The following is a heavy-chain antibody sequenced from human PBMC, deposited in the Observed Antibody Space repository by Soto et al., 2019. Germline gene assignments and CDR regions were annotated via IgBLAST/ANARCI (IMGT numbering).Heavy chain of an antibody. D-gene: IGHD3-16*01. Sequence: QVQLQESGPGLVKPSQTLSLTCTVSGGSISSGDYYWSWIRQPPGKGLEWIGYIYYSGSTYYNPSLKSRVTLSVDTSKNQFSLKLSSVTAEDTAVYYCARGDIMITFGGVYYYGMDVWGQGTTVTVSS. CDR3: ARGDIMITFGGVYYYGMDV. CDR1: GGSISSGDYY. CDR2: IYYSGST. V-gene: IGHV4-30-4*01. J-gene: IGHJ6*02.